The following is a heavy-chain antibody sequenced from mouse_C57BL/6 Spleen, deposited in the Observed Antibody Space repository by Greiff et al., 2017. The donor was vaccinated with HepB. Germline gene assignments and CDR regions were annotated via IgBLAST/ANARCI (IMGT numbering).Heavy chain of an antibody. D-gene: IGHD2-3*01. Sequence: EVMLVESGGGLVKPGGSLKLSCAASGFTFSDYGMHWVRQAPEKGLEWVAYISSGSSTIYYADTVKGRFTISRDNAKNTLFLQMTSLRSEDTAMYYFARGLLNWVFAYWGQGTLVTVSA. CDR2: ISSGSSTI. CDR1: GFTFSDYG. J-gene: IGHJ3*01. V-gene: IGHV5-17*01. CDR3: ARGLLNWVFAY.